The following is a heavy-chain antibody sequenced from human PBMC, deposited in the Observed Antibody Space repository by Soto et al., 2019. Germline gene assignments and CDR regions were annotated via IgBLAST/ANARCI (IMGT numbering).Heavy chain of an antibody. D-gene: IGHD2-8*02. CDR3: ARAAGAIDY. J-gene: IGHJ4*02. CDR1: GGSFNDYY. V-gene: IGHV4-34*01. Sequence: QVQLQQWGAGLLKPSETLSLTCAVYGGSFNDYYWSWIRQPPGKGLEWIGEINHSGVTNHNPSHKSRITMSVDTSKSQFSLKLSSVTAADTAAYYCARAAGAIDYWGQGTLVTVSS. CDR2: INHSGVT.